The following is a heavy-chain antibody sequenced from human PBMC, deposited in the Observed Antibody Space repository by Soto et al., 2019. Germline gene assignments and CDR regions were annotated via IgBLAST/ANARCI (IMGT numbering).Heavy chain of an antibody. D-gene: IGHD3-10*01. CDR1: GFTVSSTY. CDR3: ARDGSTSGINWFDP. V-gene: IGHV3-66*01. CDR2: VYSGGHT. J-gene: IGHJ5*02. Sequence: EVQLVESGGDLVQPGGSLRLSCTAFGFTVSSTYMSWVRQAPGKGLECVSVVYSGGHTYYTDSVRGRFTISRDNSENTVYLQMNSLRVEDTAVYYCARDGSTSGINWFDPWGQGTLVTVSS.